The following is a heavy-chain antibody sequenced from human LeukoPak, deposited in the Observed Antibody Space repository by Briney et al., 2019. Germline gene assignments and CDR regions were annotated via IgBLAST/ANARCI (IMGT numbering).Heavy chain of an antibody. CDR2: INHSGST. Sequence: PSETLSLTCAVYGGSFSGYYWSWIRQPPGKGLEWIGEINHSGSTNYNPSLKSRVTISVDTSKNQFSLKMSSVTAADTDVYYCARANGYYYGSGSYDYWGQGTLVSVSS. J-gene: IGHJ4*02. D-gene: IGHD3-10*01. CDR3: ARANGYYYGSGSYDY. V-gene: IGHV4-34*01. CDR1: GGSFSGYY.